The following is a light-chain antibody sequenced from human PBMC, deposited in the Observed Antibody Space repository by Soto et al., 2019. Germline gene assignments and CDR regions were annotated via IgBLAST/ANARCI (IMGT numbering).Light chain of an antibody. CDR2: DVS. V-gene: IGLV2-14*01. Sequence: QSALTQPASVSGSPGQSITISCTGASIDVGGYNYVSWYQQHPGKAPKLMISDVSNRPSGVSIRFSGSMSGNTASLTISGLQAEDEADYYCNSYSSSTTLYLFGTGTKVTVL. CDR1: SIDVGGYNY. J-gene: IGLJ1*01. CDR3: NSYSSSTTLYL.